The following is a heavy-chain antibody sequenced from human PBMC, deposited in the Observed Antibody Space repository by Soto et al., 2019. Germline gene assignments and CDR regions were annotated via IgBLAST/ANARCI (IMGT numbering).Heavy chain of an antibody. D-gene: IGHD2-15*01. CDR1: GAPISSNDYF. CDR2: MHASGGT. V-gene: IGHV4-39*01. Sequence: SETLSLTCSVSGAPISSNDYFWAWIRQPPGRGLEFIASMHASGGTYHASSLKSRATMSLDTSKDQFSLKLQSVTVADTGTYYCAAIVVGATRHSDVDHWGQGTLVTVSS. J-gene: IGHJ4*02. CDR3: AAIVVGATRHSDVDH.